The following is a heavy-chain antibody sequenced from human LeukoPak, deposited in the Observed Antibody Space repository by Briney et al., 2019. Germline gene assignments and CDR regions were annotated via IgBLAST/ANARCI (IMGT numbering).Heavy chain of an antibody. CDR2: ISRDGSDK. CDR1: GFTFSNYA. Sequence: GGSLRLSCVASGFTFSNYAIHWVRQVPGMWLEWVAVISRDGSDKYYADSVRGRFTISRDNSKNTLYLQMNSLRAEDTAVYYCARARCSSTSCPFDSWGQGTLVTVSS. D-gene: IGHD2-2*01. CDR3: ARARCSSTSCPFDS. V-gene: IGHV3-30*04. J-gene: IGHJ5*01.